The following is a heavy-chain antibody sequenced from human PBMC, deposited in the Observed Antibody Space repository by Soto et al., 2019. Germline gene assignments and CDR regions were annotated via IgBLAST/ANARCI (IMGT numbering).Heavy chain of an antibody. D-gene: IGHD2-2*01. CDR3: ARGVRNYYGVDV. V-gene: IGHV3-7*02. CDR2: INQHGSEM. J-gene: IGHJ6*02. CDR1: GFTFSSYW. Sequence: GGSLRLSCAASGFTFSSYWMSWVRQAPGKGLEWVATINQHGSEMYYVDSVRGRFTVSRDNARNTVHLQMNSLRAEDTGVYFCARGVRNYYGVDVWGQGTTVTVSS.